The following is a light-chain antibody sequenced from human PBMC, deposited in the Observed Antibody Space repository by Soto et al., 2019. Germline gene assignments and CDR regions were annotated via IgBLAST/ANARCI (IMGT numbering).Light chain of an antibody. J-gene: IGKJ3*01. V-gene: IGKV3-20*01. CDR2: GAS. CDR3: QQYGSSPLFT. Sequence: EIVLTQSPGTLSLSPGERATLSCRASQSVSSSYLAWYQQKPGQAPRLLIYGASSRASGIPDRFSGSGSGTDFTLTISRLEREDFAVYYCQQYGSSPLFTFGPGTTVDIK. CDR1: QSVSSSY.